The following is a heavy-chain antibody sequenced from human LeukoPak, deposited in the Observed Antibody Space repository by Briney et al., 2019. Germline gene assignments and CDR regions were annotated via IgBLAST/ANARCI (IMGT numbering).Heavy chain of an antibody. CDR2: IYYSGTT. Sequence: SETLSLTCSVSGGSISSSSYYWGWIRQPPGKGLEWIGSIYYSGTTYYNLSLKSRVTISVDTSKNQFSLKLSSVTAADTAVYYCARDTGYSSGYPFDYWGQGTLVTVSS. V-gene: IGHV4-39*02. CDR1: GGSISSSSYY. CDR3: ARDTGYSSGYPFDY. D-gene: IGHD6-19*01. J-gene: IGHJ4*02.